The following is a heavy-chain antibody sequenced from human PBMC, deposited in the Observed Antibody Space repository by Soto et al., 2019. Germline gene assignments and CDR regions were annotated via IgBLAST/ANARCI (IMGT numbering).Heavy chain of an antibody. V-gene: IGHV3-23*01. J-gene: IGHJ4*02. CDR2: ISGGGSGA. Sequence: EVQLLESGGGLVQPGGSLRLSCTASGFTFSDHAMTWVRQDPGKGLEWVSGISGGGSGAYSADSVKGRFTVSRANSKNTLFLQLDSLRAADSAVYYCAIDLWWYTHWGQGTLVTVSS. CDR1: GFTFSDHA. CDR3: AIDLWWYTH. D-gene: IGHD2-15*01.